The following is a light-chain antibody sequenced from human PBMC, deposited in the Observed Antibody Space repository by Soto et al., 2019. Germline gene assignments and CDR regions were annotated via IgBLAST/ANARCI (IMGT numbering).Light chain of an antibody. V-gene: IGKV1-5*01. Sequence: DIQMTQSPSTLSASVGDRVTITCRASQTISSWLAWYQQLPGKAPKLLIYDAYTLETGVPSRFSGSGSGTDFTLTISSLQADDFATYFCQQYDDYPLTFGGGTKVDIK. CDR3: QQYDDYPLT. CDR1: QTISSW. J-gene: IGKJ4*01. CDR2: DAY.